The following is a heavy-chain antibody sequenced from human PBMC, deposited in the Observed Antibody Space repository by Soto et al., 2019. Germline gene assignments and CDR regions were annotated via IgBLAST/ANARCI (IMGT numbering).Heavy chain of an antibody. J-gene: IGHJ4*02. CDR2: LSDSGGSS. V-gene: IGHV3-23*01. Sequence: EVQLLESGGGLVQPGGSLSLSCTASGFTFSRHAMTCVRQAPGKGLEWVSGLSDSGGSSYYADSVKGRFTISRDNSMNTLYLQMNTLRAEDTAVYYCAKVSSSWYAGFFDLWGQGTLVTLSS. D-gene: IGHD6-13*01. CDR3: AKVSSSWYAGFFDL. CDR1: GFTFSRHA.